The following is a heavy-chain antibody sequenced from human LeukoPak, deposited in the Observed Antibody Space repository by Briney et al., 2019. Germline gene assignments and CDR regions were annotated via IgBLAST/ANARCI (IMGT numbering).Heavy chain of an antibody. J-gene: IGHJ4*02. D-gene: IGHD6-19*01. CDR2: ISSSGSTI. CDR1: VFTFSSYE. V-gene: IGHV3-48*03. CDR3: ARVGSQWLVDY. Sequence: GRSLRLSCAASVFTFSSYEMNWVRQAPGKGLEWVSYISSSGSTIYYADSVKGRFTIYRDNAKNSLYLQMNSLRAEDTAVYYCARVGSQWLVDYWGQGTLVTVSS.